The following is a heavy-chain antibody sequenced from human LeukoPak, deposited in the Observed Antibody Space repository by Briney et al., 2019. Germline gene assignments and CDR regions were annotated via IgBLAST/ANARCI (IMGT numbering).Heavy chain of an antibody. CDR1: GGSISSSICY. CDR2: IYYSGST. D-gene: IGHD6-13*01. J-gene: IGHJ4*02. V-gene: IGHV4-39*01. Sequence: SETLSLTCTVSGGSISSSICYWGWIRQPPGKGLEWIGSIYYSGSTFYNPSLKSRVTISVDTSKNQFSLQLSSVTPEDTAVYYCARGSSSNSWYFDYWGQGTLVTVSS. CDR3: ARGSSSNSWYFDY.